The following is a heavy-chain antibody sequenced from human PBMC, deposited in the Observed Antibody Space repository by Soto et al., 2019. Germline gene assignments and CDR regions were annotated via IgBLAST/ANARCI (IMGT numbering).Heavy chain of an antibody. Sequence: MQLVESGGGLIETGRSLRLSCAASGFTFDDYAIHWVRQAPGKGLEWVSGISWNSAAIDDSVSVKGRFTIVRDNAMNSLYLQMNRLRPEDTAFYYCEKDRGSSSWDPIVDLWGQGILVTVSS. CDR3: EKDRGSSSWDPIVDL. CDR2: ISWNSAAI. CDR1: GFTFDDYA. V-gene: IGHV3-9*01. D-gene: IGHD6-13*01. J-gene: IGHJ4*02.